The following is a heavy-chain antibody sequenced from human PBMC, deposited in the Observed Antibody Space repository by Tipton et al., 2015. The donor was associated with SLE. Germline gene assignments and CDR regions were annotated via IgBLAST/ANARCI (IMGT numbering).Heavy chain of an antibody. D-gene: IGHD6-13*01. J-gene: IGHJ4*02. Sequence: SLRLSCAASGFTFSSYGMSWVRQAPGKGLEWVSAISGSGGSTYYADSVKGRFTISRDNSKNTLYLQMNSLRAEDTAVYYCARDHSSWPLFDYWGQGTLVTASS. CDR2: ISGSGGST. CDR3: ARDHSSWPLFDY. V-gene: IGHV3-23*01. CDR1: GFTFSSYG.